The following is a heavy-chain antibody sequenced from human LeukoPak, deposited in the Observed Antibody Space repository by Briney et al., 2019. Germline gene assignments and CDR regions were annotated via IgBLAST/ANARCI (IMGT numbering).Heavy chain of an antibody. J-gene: IGHJ4*02. CDR1: GFTFSSYA. CDR2: IKDHGGST. D-gene: IGHD3-10*02. Sequence: PGGSLRLSCVDSGFTFSSYAMSWVRQVPGKGLEWVSGIKDHGGSTYYADSVKGRFTISRDNSKNTLYLQMNSLRVEDTAIYYCASRQGLGWHYVNWGQGTLVTVSS. V-gene: IGHV3-23*01. CDR3: ASRQGLGWHYVN.